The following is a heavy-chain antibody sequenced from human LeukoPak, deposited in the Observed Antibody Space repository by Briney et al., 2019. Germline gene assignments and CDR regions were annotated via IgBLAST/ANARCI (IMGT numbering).Heavy chain of an antibody. CDR1: GYTFTSYG. D-gene: IGHD6-19*01. V-gene: IGHV1-18*01. J-gene: IGHJ4*02. Sequence: ASVKVSCKASGYTFTSYGISWVRQAAGQGLEWMGWISAYNGNTNYAQKLQGRVTMNTDTSTSTAYMELRSLRSDDTAVYYCARDLSVSVAGTSDYWGQGTLVTVSS. CDR2: ISAYNGNT. CDR3: ARDLSVSVAGTSDY.